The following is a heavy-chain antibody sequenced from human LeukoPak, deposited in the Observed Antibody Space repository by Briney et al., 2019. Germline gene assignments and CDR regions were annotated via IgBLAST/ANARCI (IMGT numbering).Heavy chain of an antibody. CDR2: ISSSSSTI. D-gene: IGHD5-18*01. J-gene: IGHJ3*01. V-gene: IGHV3-48*01. CDR3: ARVDFRGYSL. CDR1: GFSVSSNF. Sequence: GGSLRLSCAASGFSVSSNFMSWVRQAPGKGLEWVSYISSSSSTIYYADSVKGRFTISRDNAKNSLYLQMNSLRAEDTAVYYCARVDFRGYSLWGQGTMVTVSS.